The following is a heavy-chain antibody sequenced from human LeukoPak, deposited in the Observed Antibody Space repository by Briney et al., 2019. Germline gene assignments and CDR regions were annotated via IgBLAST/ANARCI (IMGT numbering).Heavy chain of an antibody. D-gene: IGHD3-22*01. V-gene: IGHV1-18*01. CDR3: ARGYYYDSSGFHSGGEFDY. CDR1: GYTFSSYG. Sequence: PQASVKLSCTASGYTFSSYGISWVRQAPGQGLEWMGWICAYNGNTNYAQKVQGRVTMTTDTSTSTAYMELRSLRSDDTAVYYCARGYYYDSSGFHSGGEFDYWGQGTLVTVSS. J-gene: IGHJ4*02. CDR2: ICAYNGNT.